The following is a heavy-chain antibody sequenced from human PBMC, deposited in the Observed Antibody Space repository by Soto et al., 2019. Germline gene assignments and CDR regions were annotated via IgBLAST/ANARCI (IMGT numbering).Heavy chain of an antibody. CDR1: GGSFSGYY. CDR3: VRVRAKYSSSWLYPKGGFDY. V-gene: IGHV4-34*01. Sequence: ETLSLTCAVYGGSFSGYYWSWIRQPPGKGLEWIGEINHSGSTNYNPSLKSRVTISVDTSKNQFSLKLSSVTAADTAVYYCVRVRAKYSSSWLYPKGGFDYWGQGTLVTSP. CDR2: INHSGST. J-gene: IGHJ4*02. D-gene: IGHD6-13*01.